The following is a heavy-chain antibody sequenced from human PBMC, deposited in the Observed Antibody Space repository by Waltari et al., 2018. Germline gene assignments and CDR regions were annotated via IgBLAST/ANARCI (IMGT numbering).Heavy chain of an antibody. D-gene: IGHD3-22*01. V-gene: IGHV3-30*02. J-gene: IGHJ5*02. CDR2: IRHDGTYT. CDR3: ARDRGGYGDFVSWFDP. CDR1: GCTSSDYG. Sequence: QLVESGGGVVQPGGSLRLSCVVSGCTSSDYGIHWVRQAPGKGLEWVSFIRHDGTYTYYADSVKGRFGISRDNSKNTAYLQMDSLGPEDTAVYSCARDRGGYGDFVSWFDPWGQGTLVTVSS.